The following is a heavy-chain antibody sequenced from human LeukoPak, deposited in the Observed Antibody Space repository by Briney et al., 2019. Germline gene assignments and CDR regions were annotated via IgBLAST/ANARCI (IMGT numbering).Heavy chain of an antibody. CDR1: GGSVSSYY. V-gene: IGHV4-4*07. Sequence: SETLSLTCSVSGGSVSSYYWNWIRQPAGKGLEWIGRIYLSGTTHYNPSLKSRVTMSVDTSKNHFSLKLTSVTAADTAVYYCARMAAIGAMDVWGQGTTVTVSS. J-gene: IGHJ6*02. CDR2: IYLSGTT. D-gene: IGHD5-24*01. CDR3: ARMAAIGAMDV.